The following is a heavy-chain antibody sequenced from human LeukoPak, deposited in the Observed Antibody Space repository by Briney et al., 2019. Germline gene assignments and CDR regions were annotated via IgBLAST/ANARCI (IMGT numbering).Heavy chain of an antibody. CDR1: GYTFTSYD. J-gene: IGHJ6*03. CDR3: ARAENRYSYYYYYMDV. V-gene: IGHV1-8*01. CDR2: MNPNSGNT. Sequence: GASVKVSCKASGYTFTSYDINWVRQATGQGLEWMGWMNPNSGNTGYAQKFQGRVTMTRNTSISTAYMELSSLRSEDTAVYYCARAENRYSYYYYYMDVWGKGTTVTVSS. D-gene: IGHD1-14*01.